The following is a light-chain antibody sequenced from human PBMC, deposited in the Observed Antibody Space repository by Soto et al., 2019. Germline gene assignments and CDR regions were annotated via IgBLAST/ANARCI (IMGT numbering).Light chain of an antibody. CDR1: SSDVGGYNY. J-gene: IGLJ1*01. CDR2: DVS. Sequence: QSALTQPRSVSGAPGQSVTISCTGTSSDVGGYNYVSWYQQHPGKAPKLMIYDVSKRPSGVPDRFPGSKSGNTASLTISGLQAEDEADYYCCSYAGSYVVGTGTKLTVL. CDR3: CSYAGSYV. V-gene: IGLV2-11*02.